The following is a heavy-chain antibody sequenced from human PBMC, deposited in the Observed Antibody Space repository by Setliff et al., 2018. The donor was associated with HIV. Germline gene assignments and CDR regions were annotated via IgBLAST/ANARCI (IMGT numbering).Heavy chain of an antibody. V-gene: IGHV4-31*03. CDR3: ARGFDYAQRPPLYYFDY. Sequence: PSETLSLTCTVSGGSISSGYYYWSWIHQHPGKGLEWIGYIYYSGNPFYNPSLRSRVTISLDTSKNQFSLKLSSVTAADTAVYYCARGFDYAQRPPLYYFDYWGQGTLVTVSS. J-gene: IGHJ4*02. CDR2: IYYSGNP. CDR1: GGSISSGYYY. D-gene: IGHD2-2*01.